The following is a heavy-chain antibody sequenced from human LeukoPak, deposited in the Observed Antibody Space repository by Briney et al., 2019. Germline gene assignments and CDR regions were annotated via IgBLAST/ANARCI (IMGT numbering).Heavy chain of an antibody. CDR3: ARDSGSYHRSLDY. CDR1: GFSLSTSGMC. CDR2: IDWDDDK. Sequence: SGPTLVNPTQTLTLTCTFSGFSLSTSGMCVSWIRQPPGKALGWLARIDWDDDKYYSTSLKTRLTTSKDTSKNQVVLTMTNMDPVDTATYYCARDSGSYHRSLDYWGQGTLVTVSS. V-gene: IGHV2-70*11. D-gene: IGHD1-26*01. J-gene: IGHJ4*02.